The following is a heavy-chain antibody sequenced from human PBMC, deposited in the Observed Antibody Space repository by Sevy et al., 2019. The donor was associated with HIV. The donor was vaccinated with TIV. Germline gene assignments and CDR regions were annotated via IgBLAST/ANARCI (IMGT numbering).Heavy chain of an antibody. D-gene: IGHD5-12*01. Sequence: GGSLRLSCAASGFTFSSAWMSWVRQAPGKGLEWVGRIKSEIDGGAIDYAAPVKGRFSISSEDSKNTVYLQMNGLKTEDTAVYYCITDPGYRGYDEEVINYYYYGMDVWGQGTTVTVSS. V-gene: IGHV3-15*01. CDR1: GFTFSSAW. CDR2: IKSEIDGGAI. J-gene: IGHJ6*02. CDR3: ITDPGYRGYDEEVINYYYYGMDV.